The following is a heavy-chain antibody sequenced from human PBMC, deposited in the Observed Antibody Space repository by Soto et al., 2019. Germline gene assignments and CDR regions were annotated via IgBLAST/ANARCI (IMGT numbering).Heavy chain of an antibody. Sequence: VGSLRLSCAASGFTFSGVSMNWVRPAPGKGLEWVSSVTSSPSSMFYADSVKGRFTISRDDAKDSLFLQMNSLRADDTAVYYCAREADFASSGYVLDYWGLGTLVTVSS. V-gene: IGHV3-21*01. CDR1: GFTFSGVS. CDR2: VTSSPSSM. CDR3: AREADFASSGYVLDY. D-gene: IGHD3-22*01. J-gene: IGHJ4*02.